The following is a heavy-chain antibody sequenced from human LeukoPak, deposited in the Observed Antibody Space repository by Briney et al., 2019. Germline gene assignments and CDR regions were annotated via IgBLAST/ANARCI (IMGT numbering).Heavy chain of an antibody. CDR3: ARGIKYNWNGYYFDY. D-gene: IGHD1-20*01. CDR2: IWYDGSIK. J-gene: IGHJ4*02. CDR1: GFTFSNYG. Sequence: GGSLRLSCTASGFTFSNYGMHWVRQAPGKGLEWVAVIWYDGSIKYYADSVKGRFTISRDNSKNTLYLQTNSLRAEDTAVYYCARGIKYNWNGYYFDYWGQRTLVTVSS. V-gene: IGHV3-33*01.